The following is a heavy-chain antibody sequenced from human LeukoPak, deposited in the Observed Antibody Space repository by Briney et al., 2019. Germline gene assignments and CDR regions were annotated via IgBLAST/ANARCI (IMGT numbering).Heavy chain of an antibody. CDR1: GFTFSSYG. CDR3: ARECDSSGPYFGGWYYYYGMDV. CDR2: IWYDGSNK. J-gene: IGHJ6*02. Sequence: PGRSLRLSCAASGFTFSSYGMHWVRQAPGKGLEWVAVIWYDGSNKYYADSAKGRFTISRDNSKNTLYLQMNSLRAEDTAVYYCARECDSSGPYFGGWYYYYGMDVWGQGTTVTVSS. D-gene: IGHD3-22*01. V-gene: IGHV3-33*01.